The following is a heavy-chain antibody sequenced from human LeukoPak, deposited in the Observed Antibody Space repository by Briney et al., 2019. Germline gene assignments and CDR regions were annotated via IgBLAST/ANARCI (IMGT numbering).Heavy chain of an antibody. J-gene: IGHJ4*02. CDR2: ISSSSSYI. V-gene: IGHV3-21*01. CDR3: ARGSTSFPFDY. D-gene: IGHD2-2*01. Sequence: GGSLRLSCAASGFTVSSNYMSWVRQAPGKGLEWVSSISSSSSYIYYADSVKGRFTISRDNAKNSLYLQMNSLRAEDTAVYYCARGSTSFPFDYWGQGTLVTVSS. CDR1: GFTVSSNY.